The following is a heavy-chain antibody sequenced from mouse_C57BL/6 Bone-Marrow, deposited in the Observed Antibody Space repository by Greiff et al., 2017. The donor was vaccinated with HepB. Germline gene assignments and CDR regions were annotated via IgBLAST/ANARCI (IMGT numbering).Heavy chain of an antibody. CDR1: GFNIKNTY. V-gene: IGHV14-3*01. D-gene: IGHD1-1*01. CDR2: IDPANGNT. CDR3: ASDYGSSWGYFDV. J-gene: IGHJ1*03. Sequence: EVKLVESVAELVRPGASVKLSCTASGFNIKNTYMHWVKQRPEQGLEWIGRIDPANGNTKYAPKFQGKATITADTSSNTAYLQLSSLTSEDTAIYYCASDYGSSWGYFDVWGTGTTVTVSS.